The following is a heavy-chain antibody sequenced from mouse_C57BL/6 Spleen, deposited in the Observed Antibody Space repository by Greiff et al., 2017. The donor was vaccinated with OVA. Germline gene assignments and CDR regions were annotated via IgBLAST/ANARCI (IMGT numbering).Heavy chain of an antibody. CDR1: GYTFTSYG. CDR2: LYPKSGNT. V-gene: IGHV1-81*01. Sequence: VHLVESGAELARPGASVKLSCKASGYTFTSYGISWVKQRPGQGLEWIGELYPKSGNTYYNVKFKGKATLTADKSSSTAYVGLRSLTSEDSAVYFCARWTGTDYYAMDYWGQGTSVTVSS. J-gene: IGHJ4*01. CDR3: ARWTGTDYYAMDY. D-gene: IGHD4-1*01.